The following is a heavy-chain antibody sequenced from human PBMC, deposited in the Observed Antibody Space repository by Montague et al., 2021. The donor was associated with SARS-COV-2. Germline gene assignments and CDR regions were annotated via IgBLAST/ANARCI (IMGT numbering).Heavy chain of an antibody. CDR2: LYHSRST. J-gene: IGHJ3*02. D-gene: IGHD6-19*01. CDR3: AKVAGSHDTFDI. V-gene: IGHV4-38-2*02. Sequence: SETLSLTCTASGVSVLTRNSEDYTPEPPAHGLVVIGPLYHSRSTYFNPSLKSRVTISVDTSKNQFSLNLSSVTAADTAVYYCAKVAGSHDTFDIWGRGTMVTVSS. CDR1: GVSVLTRNS.